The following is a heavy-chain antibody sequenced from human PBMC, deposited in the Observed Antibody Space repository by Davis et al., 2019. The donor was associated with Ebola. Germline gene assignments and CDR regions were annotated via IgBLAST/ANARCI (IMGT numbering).Heavy chain of an antibody. CDR3: APRQYYYDSSGYYEYFQH. J-gene: IGHJ1*01. V-gene: IGHV3-73*01. Sequence: GGSLRLSCAASGFTFSGSAMHWVRQASGKGLEWVGRIRSKANSYATAYAASVKGRFTISRDDSKNTAYLQMNSLKTEDTAVYYCAPRQYYYDSSGYYEYFQHWGQGTLVTVSS. CDR2: IRSKANSYAT. CDR1: GFTFSGSA. D-gene: IGHD3-22*01.